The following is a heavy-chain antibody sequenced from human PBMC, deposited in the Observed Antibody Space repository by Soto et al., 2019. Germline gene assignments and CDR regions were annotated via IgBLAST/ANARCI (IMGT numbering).Heavy chain of an antibody. CDR3: ARDLYYYDSSGYFDY. D-gene: IGHD3-22*01. V-gene: IGHV3-33*01. CDR1: GFTFSSYG. CDR2: IWYDGSNK. J-gene: IGHJ4*02. Sequence: GGSLRLSCAASGFTFSSYGMHWVRQAPGKGLEWVAVIWYDGSNKYYADSVKGRFTISRDNSKNTLYLQMNSLRAEDTAVYYCARDLYYYDSSGYFDYWGQGTLVTVYS.